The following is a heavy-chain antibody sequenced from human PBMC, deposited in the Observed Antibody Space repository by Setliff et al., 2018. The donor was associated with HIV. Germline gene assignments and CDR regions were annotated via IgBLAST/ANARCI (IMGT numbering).Heavy chain of an antibody. V-gene: IGHV3-33*01. J-gene: IGHJ4*02. CDR3: ARVSFKASGYWGGSTYSFDF. Sequence: GGSLRLSCAVSGFTFTSYGMHWVRQAPGKGLEWVAVIWYDGSYKYYADSVKGRFTISRDDSKNTVYLQMNNLRAEDTAVYYCARVSFKASGYWGGSTYSFDFWGQGTLVTVSS. D-gene: IGHD5-12*01. CDR1: GFTFTSYG. CDR2: IWYDGSYK.